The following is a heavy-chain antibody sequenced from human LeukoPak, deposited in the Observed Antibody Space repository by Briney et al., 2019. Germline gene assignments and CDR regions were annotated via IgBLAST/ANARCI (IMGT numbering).Heavy chain of an antibody. Sequence: SETLSLTCSVSGGSISNSSYYWGWIRQPPGKGLEWIGSIFFSGSTFYNPSLKSRVTISVDTSKNQFSLKLSSVTPEDTAVYYCAREGHYCSSTSCYLHYYSYMDVWGKGTTVTVSS. D-gene: IGHD2-2*01. CDR3: AREGHYCSSTSCYLHYYSYMDV. CDR1: GGSISNSSYY. CDR2: IFFSGST. V-gene: IGHV4-39*07. J-gene: IGHJ6*03.